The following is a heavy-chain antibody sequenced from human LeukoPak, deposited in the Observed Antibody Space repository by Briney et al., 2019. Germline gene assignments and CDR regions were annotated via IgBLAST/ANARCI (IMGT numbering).Heavy chain of an antibody. CDR2: IGSRGATI. V-gene: IGHV3-48*04. J-gene: IGHJ4*02. Sequence: GGSLRLSCAASGFTLSTSTMNRVRQAPGKGLDWVSYIGSRGATIYYADSVKGRFTISRDNAKNSLYLQMNSLRAEDTAVYYCARENTYYYGSGSYYLLDYWGQGTLVTVSS. CDR1: GFTLSTST. D-gene: IGHD3-10*01. CDR3: ARENTYYYGSGSYYLLDY.